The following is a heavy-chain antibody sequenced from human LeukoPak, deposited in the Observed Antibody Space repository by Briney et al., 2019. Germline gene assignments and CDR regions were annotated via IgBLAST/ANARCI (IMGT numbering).Heavy chain of an antibody. CDR1: GFTLSSNA. V-gene: IGHV3-23*01. J-gene: IGHJ6*02. CDR3: AKVGLITGMDV. D-gene: IGHD3-22*01. CDR2: ISGSGGST. Sequence: PGGSLRLSCAASGFTLSSNAMSWVRQAPGEGLEWVSAISGSGGSTYYADSVKGRFSISRDNSKDMLYLQMNSLRAEDTAVYYCAKVGLITGMDVWGQGTTVTVSS.